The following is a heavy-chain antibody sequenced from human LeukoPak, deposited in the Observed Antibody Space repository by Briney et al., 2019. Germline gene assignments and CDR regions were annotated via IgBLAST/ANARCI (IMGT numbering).Heavy chain of an antibody. CDR1: GFTFSKYR. Sequence: GGSLRLSYEATGFTFSKYRMHWVRQSPGKGLVWVSFINSHGDTTTYADSVRGRFTISRDNAKNTVFLQMTSLVAEDTAVYYCARASGYLNDLDFWGQGTLVSVSS. J-gene: IGHJ4*02. D-gene: IGHD3-3*01. V-gene: IGHV3-74*01. CDR3: ARASGYLNDLDF. CDR2: INSHGDTT.